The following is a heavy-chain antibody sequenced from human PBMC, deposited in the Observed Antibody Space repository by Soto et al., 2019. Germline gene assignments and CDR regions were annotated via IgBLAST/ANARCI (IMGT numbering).Heavy chain of an antibody. Sequence: GESPVISCKGSGCSFTSYWIRWVRQLPAKGLGWMVRIDPSDSYTNYSPPFQGHVTISADKSISTAYLQWSSVKASDTAMYYCASGAYYYGMDVWGQGTTVTVSS. CDR3: ASGAYYYGMDV. D-gene: IGHD3-10*01. CDR1: GCSFTSYW. CDR2: IDPSDSYT. J-gene: IGHJ6*02. V-gene: IGHV5-10-1*01.